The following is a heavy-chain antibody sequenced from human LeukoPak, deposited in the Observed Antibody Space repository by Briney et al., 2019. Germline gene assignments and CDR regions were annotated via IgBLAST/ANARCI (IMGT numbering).Heavy chain of an antibody. D-gene: IGHD1-26*01. CDR3: AISLVGGRYFDY. V-gene: IGHV1-69*05. J-gene: IGHJ4*02. CDR2: IIPIFGTA. Sequence: SVKVSCKASGGTFSSYAISWVRQAPGQGLEWMGGIIPIFGTANYAQKFRGRVTITTDDSTSTAYMELSSLRSEDTAVYYCAISLVGGRYFDYWGQGTLVTVSS. CDR1: GGTFSSYA.